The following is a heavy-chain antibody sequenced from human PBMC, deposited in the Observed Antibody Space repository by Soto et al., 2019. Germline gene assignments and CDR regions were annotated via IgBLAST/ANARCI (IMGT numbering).Heavy chain of an antibody. Sequence: GASVKVSCKASGYTFGNNDISWVLQATGQGVEWMGWMNPNSGDTGYAQKFQGRVSMTRNASITTAYLELSSLRSDDTAIYYCARMATSGTLNWFDPWGQGTLVTVSS. J-gene: IGHJ5*02. CDR3: ARMATSGTLNWFDP. CDR1: GYTFGNND. CDR2: MNPNSGDT. V-gene: IGHV1-8*01.